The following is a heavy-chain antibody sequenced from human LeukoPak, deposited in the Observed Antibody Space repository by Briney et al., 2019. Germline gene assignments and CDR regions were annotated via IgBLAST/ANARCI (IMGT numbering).Heavy chain of an antibody. D-gene: IGHD2-15*01. CDR1: GFTFSSYA. Sequence: GGPLRLSCAASGFTFSSYAMSWVRQAPGKGLEWVSAISGSGGSTYYADSVKGRFTISRDNSKNTLYLQMNSLRAEDTAVYYCATLYCSGGSCQAPWGQGTLVTVSS. V-gene: IGHV3-23*01. CDR3: ATLYCSGGSCQAP. CDR2: ISGSGGST. J-gene: IGHJ5*02.